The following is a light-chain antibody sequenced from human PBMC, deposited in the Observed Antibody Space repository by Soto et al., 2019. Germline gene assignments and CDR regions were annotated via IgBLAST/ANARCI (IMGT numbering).Light chain of an antibody. CDR1: QTISSW. CDR2: GTS. CDR3: QQYHTWPIT. V-gene: IGKV3D-15*01. Sequence: MTQSPSTRSGSVGDRVTITCRASQTISSWLAWYQQKPGQAPRLLIYGTSRRATGIPARFSGSGSGTEFTLTISSLQSEDCAIYYCQQYHTWPITFGGGTKV. J-gene: IGKJ4*01.